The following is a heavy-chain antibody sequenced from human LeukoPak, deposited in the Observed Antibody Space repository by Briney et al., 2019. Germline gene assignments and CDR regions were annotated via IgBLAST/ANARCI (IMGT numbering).Heavy chain of an antibody. CDR1: GGSFSGYY. CDR2: INHSGCT. V-gene: IGHV4-34*01. J-gene: IGHJ4*02. D-gene: IGHD3-22*01. CDR3: ARGSPHYYDSSGYQDYFDY. Sequence: SETLSLTCAVYGGSFSGYYWSWIRQPPGKGLEWIGEINHSGCTNYNPSLKSRVTISVDTSKNQFSLKLSSVTAADTAVYYCARGSPHYYDSSGYQDYFDYWGQGTLVTVSS.